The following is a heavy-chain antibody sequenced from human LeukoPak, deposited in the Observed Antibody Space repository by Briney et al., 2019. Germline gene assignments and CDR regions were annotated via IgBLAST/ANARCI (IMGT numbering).Heavy chain of an antibody. CDR2: ISKDGSDK. D-gene: IGHD1-7*01. Sequence: PGGSLRLSCAASGFTFSDYAMHWVRQAPGKGPEWVAVISKDGSDKYYSGSVRGRFTISRDNSKNTIYLQMDSLRAEDTAIYYCARDYWWNYDYWGQGTLVTVSS. CDR3: ARDYWWNYDY. V-gene: IGHV3-30-3*01. CDR1: GFTFSDYA. J-gene: IGHJ4*02.